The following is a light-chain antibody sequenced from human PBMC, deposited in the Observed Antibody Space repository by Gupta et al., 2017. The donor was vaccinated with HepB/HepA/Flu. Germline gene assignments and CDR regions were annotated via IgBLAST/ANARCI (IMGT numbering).Light chain of an antibody. J-gene: IGLJ3*02. CDR3: SSYTSSSTWV. Sequence: QSALTQPASVPGSPGQSITISCPGTSSDVGGYSYVSWYQQHPCKAPKLMIYDVSNRPSGVSNRFSGSKSGNTASLTISGLQAEDEADYYCSSYTSSSTWVFGGGTKLTVL. CDR1: SSDVGGYSY. V-gene: IGLV2-14*01. CDR2: DVS.